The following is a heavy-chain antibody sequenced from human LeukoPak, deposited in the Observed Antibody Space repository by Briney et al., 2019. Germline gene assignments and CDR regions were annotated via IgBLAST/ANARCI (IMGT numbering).Heavy chain of an antibody. CDR1: GGSMSGYY. J-gene: IGHJ6*02. CDR3: ARFGVDYDMDV. D-gene: IGHD3-16*01. Sequence: SETLSLTCTVSGGSMSGYYWTWIRQPPGKGLEWIGQIYYTGRADYNPSLKSRITISVDTSKNQISLRLSSVTAADTAIYYCARFGVDYDMDVWGQGTTVTVSS. V-gene: IGHV4-59*01. CDR2: IYYTGRA.